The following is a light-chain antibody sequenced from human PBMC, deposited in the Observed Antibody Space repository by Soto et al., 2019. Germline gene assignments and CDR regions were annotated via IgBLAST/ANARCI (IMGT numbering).Light chain of an antibody. CDR2: GVS. J-gene: IGKJ4*01. V-gene: IGKV3-20*01. CDR1: QRVSNTY. Sequence: EIVLAQSPGTLSLSPGERATLSCRASQRVSNTYLAWYQQKPGQAPRLLIYGVSSRATGIPDRFSGSGSGTDFTLTISRLEPEDFEVYYCQQYSSSPVTLGGGTKVDIK. CDR3: QQYSSSPVT.